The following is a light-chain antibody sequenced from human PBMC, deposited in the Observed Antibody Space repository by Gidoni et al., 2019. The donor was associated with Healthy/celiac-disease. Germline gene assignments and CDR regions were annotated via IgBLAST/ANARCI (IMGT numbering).Light chain of an antibody. CDR1: QSVSSSY. Sequence: EIVLTQSPGTLSLSPGERATRSCRASQSVSSSYLAWYQQKPGQAPRLLIYVASSRATGIPDRFSGSGSGTDFTLTISRLEPEDFAVYYCQQYGSSITFGQGTRLEIK. CDR3: QQYGSSIT. CDR2: VAS. J-gene: IGKJ5*01. V-gene: IGKV3-20*01.